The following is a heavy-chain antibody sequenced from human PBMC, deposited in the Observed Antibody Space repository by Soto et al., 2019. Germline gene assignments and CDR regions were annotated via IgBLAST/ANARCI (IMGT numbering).Heavy chain of an antibody. CDR1: GFTFSSYW. CDR3: VLWPPYYFDY. D-gene: IGHD3-10*01. V-gene: IGHV3-74*03. CDR2: IKTDGTAT. J-gene: IGHJ4*02. Sequence: GGSLRLSCVASGFTFSSYWMHWVRQDPGKGLVWVSSIKTDGTATQYADSVKGRFTVSRDNAKNTLYLQMNSLRAEDTAVYYCVLWPPYYFDYWGQGTLVTVSS.